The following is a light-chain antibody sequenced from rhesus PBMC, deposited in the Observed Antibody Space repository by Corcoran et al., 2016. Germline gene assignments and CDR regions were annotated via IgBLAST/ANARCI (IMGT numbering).Light chain of an antibody. CDR2: AAS. CDR1: RGISSW. Sequence: DIQMTQSPSSLSASVGDKVTITCHASRGISSWLAWYQQKPGKAPKPLIYAASNLQSGVPSRFSGSGRGANYTLTISSLQPEDFAAYYCQQYDDLPYSFGQGTKVEI. V-gene: IGKV1-19*01. J-gene: IGKJ2*01. CDR3: QQYDDLPYS.